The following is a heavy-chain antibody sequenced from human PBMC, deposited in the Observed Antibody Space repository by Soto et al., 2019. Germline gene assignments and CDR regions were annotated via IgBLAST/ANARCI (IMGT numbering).Heavy chain of an antibody. CDR1: GFTFCYYW. J-gene: IGHJ3*01. Sequence: GGFPRLSCAASGFTFCYYWMHWVRQAPGKGLVWVSRIHSDGSSTTYADSVKGRFTISRDNARNTLYLQMNSLRAEDTAVYYCARGDRGAFDLWGQGTVVTVSS. V-gene: IGHV3-74*01. D-gene: IGHD1-26*01. CDR3: ARGDRGAFDL. CDR2: IHSDGSST.